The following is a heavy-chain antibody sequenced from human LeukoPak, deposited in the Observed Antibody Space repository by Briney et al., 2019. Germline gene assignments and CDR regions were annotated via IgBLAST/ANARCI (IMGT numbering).Heavy chain of an antibody. Sequence: GGSLRLXCAASGFTVSSNYMSWVRQAPGKVLEWVSVIYSGSSTYYADSVKGRFTISRDNSKNTLYLQMNSLRAEDTAVYYCARASVLYDYFWGSYRPADAFDIWGQGTMVTVSS. J-gene: IGHJ3*02. CDR1: GFTVSSNY. CDR2: IYSGSST. CDR3: ARASVLYDYFWGSYRPADAFDI. V-gene: IGHV3-53*01. D-gene: IGHD3-16*02.